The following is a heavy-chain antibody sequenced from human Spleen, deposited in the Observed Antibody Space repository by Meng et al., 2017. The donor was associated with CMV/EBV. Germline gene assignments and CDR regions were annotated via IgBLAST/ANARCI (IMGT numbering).Heavy chain of an antibody. CDR2: IYYSGST. D-gene: IGHD3-16*01. CDR3: ARAEDESNGWGGFDP. V-gene: IGHV4-39*07. Sequence: QLQESGPGLVKPSGTLSSTCTVSGGSISSSSYYWGWIRQPPGKGLEWIGSIYYSGSTYYNPSLKSRVTISVDTSKNQFSLKLSSVTAADTAVYYCARAEDESNGWGGFDPWGQGTLVTVSS. J-gene: IGHJ5*02. CDR1: GGSISSSSYY.